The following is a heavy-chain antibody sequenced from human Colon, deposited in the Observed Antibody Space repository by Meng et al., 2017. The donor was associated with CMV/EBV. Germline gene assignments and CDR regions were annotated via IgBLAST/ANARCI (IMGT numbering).Heavy chain of an antibody. CDR1: GFTFSDYY. J-gene: IGHJ4*02. Sequence: GESLKISCAASGFTFSDYYMSWIRQAPGKGLEWVSYISSSGNTIFYADSVKGRFTTSRDNAKNSLYLQINSLRAEDTAVYYCARRAAGRFFDYWGQGSLVTVSS. CDR3: ARRAAGRFFDY. D-gene: IGHD6-13*01. V-gene: IGHV3-11*01. CDR2: ISSSGNTI.